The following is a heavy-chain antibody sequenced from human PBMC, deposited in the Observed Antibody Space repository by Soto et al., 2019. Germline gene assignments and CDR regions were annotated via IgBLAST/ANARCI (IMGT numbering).Heavy chain of an antibody. D-gene: IGHD3-22*01. J-gene: IGHJ6*04. CDR2: ISGSGGST. CDR3: VKDPPEDSSGFDYYYYYGMDV. CDR1: GFTFSSYA. V-gene: IGHV3-23*01. Sequence: EVQLLESGGGLVQPGGSLRLSCAASGFTFSSYAMSWVRQAPGKGLEWVSAISGSGGSTYYADSVKGRFTISRDNSKNTRYLHMNSLRAEGTDLYYCVKDPPEDSSGFDYYYYYGMDVSGEGRTFSVSS.